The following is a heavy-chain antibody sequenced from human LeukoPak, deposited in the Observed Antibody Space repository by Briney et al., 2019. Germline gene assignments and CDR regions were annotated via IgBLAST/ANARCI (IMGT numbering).Heavy chain of an antibody. D-gene: IGHD1-26*01. CDR1: GFTFSSYG. V-gene: IGHV3-33*01. J-gene: IGHJ4*02. Sequence: GGSLRLSCAASGFTFSSYGMHWVRQAPGKGLGWVAVIWYDGSNKYYADSVKGRFTISRDNSKNTLYLQMNSLRAEDTAVYYCARDTDGGSAIDYWGQGTLVTVSS. CDR3: ARDTDGGSAIDY. CDR2: IWYDGSNK.